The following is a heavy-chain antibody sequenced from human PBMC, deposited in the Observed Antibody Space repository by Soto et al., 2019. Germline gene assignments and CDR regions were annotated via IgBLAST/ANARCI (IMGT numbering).Heavy chain of an antibody. D-gene: IGHD1-26*01. CDR1: GGSISSGGYY. J-gene: IGHJ3*02. CDR3: ARDIVGAERGAFDI. V-gene: IGHV4-31*03. CDR2: IYYSGST. Sequence: QVQLQESGPGLVKPSQTLSLTCTVSGGSISSGGYYWSWIRQHPGKVLEWIGYIYYSGSTYYNPSLKSRVNISVDTSKNQFSLKLSSVTAADTAVYYCARDIVGAERGAFDIWGQGTMVTVSS.